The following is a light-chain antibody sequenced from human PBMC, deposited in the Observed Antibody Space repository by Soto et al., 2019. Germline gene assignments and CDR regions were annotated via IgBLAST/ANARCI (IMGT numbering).Light chain of an antibody. CDR3: AAWDDSLSAVV. V-gene: IGLV1-47*01. Sequence: QSVLTQPPSASGTPGQRVTISCSGSSSNIGSNYVYWYQQLPGTAPKLLIFKNNQWPSGVPDRFSGSRSGTSASLAISGLRSDDEADYYCAAWDDSLSAVVFGGGTQLTVL. CDR1: SSNIGSNY. J-gene: IGLJ2*01. CDR2: KNN.